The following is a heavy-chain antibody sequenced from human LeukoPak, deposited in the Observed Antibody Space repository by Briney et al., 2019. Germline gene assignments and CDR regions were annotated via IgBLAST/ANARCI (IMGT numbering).Heavy chain of an antibody. Sequence: PGGSLRLSCAASGFTFSSYGMHWVRQAPGKGLEWVAVMSYDGSNKYYADSVKGRFTISRDNSKNTLYLQMNSLRAEDTAVYYCAKDRIQLWLPGGNRYYYYGMDVWGQGTTVTVSS. D-gene: IGHD5-18*01. CDR2: MSYDGSNK. J-gene: IGHJ6*02. CDR1: GFTFSSYG. CDR3: AKDRIQLWLPGGNRYYYYGMDV. V-gene: IGHV3-30*18.